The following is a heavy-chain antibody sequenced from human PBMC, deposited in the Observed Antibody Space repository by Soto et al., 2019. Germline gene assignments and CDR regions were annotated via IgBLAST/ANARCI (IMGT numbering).Heavy chain of an antibody. CDR1: GFTVSSNY. D-gene: IGHD2-15*01. CDR3: ARESGRYCSGGSCYPDY. CDR2: IYSGGST. J-gene: IGHJ4*02. V-gene: IGHV3-53*04. Sequence: EVQLVESGGGLVQPGGSLRLSCAASGFTVSSNYMSWVRQAPGKGLEWVSVIYSGGSTYYADSVKGRFTISRHNSKNTLYLQRNSLRAEDTAVYYCARESGRYCSGGSCYPDYWGQGTLVTVSS.